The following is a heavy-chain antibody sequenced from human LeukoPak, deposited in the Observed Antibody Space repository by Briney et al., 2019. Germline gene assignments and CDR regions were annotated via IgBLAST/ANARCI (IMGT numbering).Heavy chain of an antibody. CDR3: ARFPLVPAALYGMDV. CDR2: INPSGGST. Sequence: GASVKVSCKASGYTFTSYYMHWVRQAPGQGLEWMGIINPSGGSTSYAQKFQGRVTMTRDTSTSTVYMELSSLRSEDTAVYYCARFPLVPAALYGMDVWGQGTTVTVSS. CDR1: GYTFTSYY. J-gene: IGHJ6*02. D-gene: IGHD2-2*01. V-gene: IGHV1-46*01.